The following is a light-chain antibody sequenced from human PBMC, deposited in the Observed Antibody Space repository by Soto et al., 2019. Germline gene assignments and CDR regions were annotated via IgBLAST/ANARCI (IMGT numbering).Light chain of an antibody. CDR1: QDISNY. CDR3: QHYNSFPIT. V-gene: IGKV1-33*01. Sequence: DIQMTQSPSSLSASVGDRVTITCQASQDISNYLNWYQQKPGKAPKLLIYDASNLETGVPSRFSGSRPGTDFTFTINSLQPEDIGTYYCQHYNSFPITFGQGTRLEI. J-gene: IGKJ5*01. CDR2: DAS.